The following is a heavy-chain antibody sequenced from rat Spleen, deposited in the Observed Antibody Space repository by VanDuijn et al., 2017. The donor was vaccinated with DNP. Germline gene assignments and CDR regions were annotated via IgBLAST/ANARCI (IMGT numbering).Heavy chain of an antibody. CDR3: ARGSSSIYWYFDF. D-gene: IGHD1-2*01. V-gene: IGHV5-19*01. J-gene: IGHJ1*01. CDR2: ISPSGGGT. CDR1: GFTFSNSG. Sequence: EVQLVESGGGLVQPGRSLKLSCAASGFTFSNSGMHWIRQAPTKGLEWVTSISPSGGGTYYRDSVKGRFTISRDDAQDTLYLQMNSLRSEDTATYYCARGSSSIYWYFDFWGPGTMVTVSS.